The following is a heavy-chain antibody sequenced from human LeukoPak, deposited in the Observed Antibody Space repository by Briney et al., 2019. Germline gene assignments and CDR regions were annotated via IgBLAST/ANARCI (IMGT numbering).Heavy chain of an antibody. CDR2: IYHSGST. CDR3: ASRTGYDFWSGYYTGLDAFDI. D-gene: IGHD3-3*01. Sequence: SQTLSLTCTVSGGSISSGGYYWSWIRQPPGKGLEWIGYIYHSGSTYYNPSLKSRVTISVDRSKNQFSLKLSSVTAADTAVYYCASRTGYDFWSGYYTGLDAFDIWGQGTMVTASS. CDR1: GGSISSGGYY. J-gene: IGHJ3*02. V-gene: IGHV4-30-2*01.